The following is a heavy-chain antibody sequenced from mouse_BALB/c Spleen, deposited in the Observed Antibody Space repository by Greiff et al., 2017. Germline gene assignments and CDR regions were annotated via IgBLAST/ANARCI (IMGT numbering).Heavy chain of an antibody. CDR2: IWAGGST. CDR3: ARESPYYFDD. J-gene: IGHJ2*01. Sequence: VQLVESGPGLVAPSQCLSISCTASGFSLTSYGVHWVRQPPGKGLEWLGVIWAGGSTNYNSALMSRLSISKDNSNSQVFLKMNRLQTDDTAMYYYARESPYYFDDWGQGTTLTVSS. V-gene: IGHV2-9*02. CDR1: GFSLTSYG.